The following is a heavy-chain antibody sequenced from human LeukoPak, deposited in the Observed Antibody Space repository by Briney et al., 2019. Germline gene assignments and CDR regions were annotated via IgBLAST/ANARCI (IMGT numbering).Heavy chain of an antibody. Sequence: PSETLSLTCTVSGGSISSSSYYWDWIRQSPGRGLEWIGSIYYSGNTYYNASLKSRVTISVDTSKNQFSLKLSSVTAADTAVYYCARRPYYYDSSGGAFDIWGQGTMVTVSS. CDR1: GGSISSSSYY. V-gene: IGHV4-39*01. CDR3: ARRPYYYDSSGGAFDI. CDR2: IYYSGNT. J-gene: IGHJ3*02. D-gene: IGHD3-22*01.